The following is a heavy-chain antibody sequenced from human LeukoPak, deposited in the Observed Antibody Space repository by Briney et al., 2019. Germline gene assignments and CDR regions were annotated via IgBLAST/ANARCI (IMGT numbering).Heavy chain of an antibody. Sequence: GGSLRLSCAASGFTFSSYAMSWVRQAPGKGLEWVSAISGSGGSTYYADSVKGRFTISRDNSKNTLYLQMNSLRAEDTAVYYCASHLGGSTSSINFDYGGQGTLVTVSS. CDR1: GFTFSSYA. V-gene: IGHV3-23*01. J-gene: IGHJ4*02. D-gene: IGHD2-2*01. CDR2: ISGSGGST. CDR3: ASHLGGSTSSINFDY.